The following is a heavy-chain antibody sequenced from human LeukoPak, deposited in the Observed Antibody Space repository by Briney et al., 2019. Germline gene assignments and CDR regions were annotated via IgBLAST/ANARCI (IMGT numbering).Heavy chain of an antibody. V-gene: IGHV3-74*01. CDR2: INSDGSST. D-gene: IGHD3-3*01. CDR1: GFTFSSYW. CDR3: VRDGRPFWSGYSSWFDP. Sequence: GGSLRLSCAASGFTFSSYWMHWVRHAPGKGLVWVSRINSDGSSTSYADSVKGRFTISRDNAKNTLYLQMNSLRAEDTAVYYCVRDGRPFWSGYSSWFDPWGRGTLVTVSS. J-gene: IGHJ5*02.